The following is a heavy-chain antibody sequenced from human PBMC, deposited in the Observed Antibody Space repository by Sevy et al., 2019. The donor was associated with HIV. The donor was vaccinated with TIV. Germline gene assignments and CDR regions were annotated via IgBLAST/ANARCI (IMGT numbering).Heavy chain of an antibody. CDR3: VREGLGGYSYSLDC. Sequence: GVSLRLSCAASGFSFSSYWMTWVRQAPGKGLEWVATMNQDGTEKDYVDSVKGRFTISRDNTKTSLFLQRNSLSAEDTAVYYCVREGLGGYSYSLDCWGQGTLVTVSS. D-gene: IGHD5-18*01. J-gene: IGHJ4*02. CDR2: MNQDGTEK. CDR1: GFSFSSYW. V-gene: IGHV3-7*01.